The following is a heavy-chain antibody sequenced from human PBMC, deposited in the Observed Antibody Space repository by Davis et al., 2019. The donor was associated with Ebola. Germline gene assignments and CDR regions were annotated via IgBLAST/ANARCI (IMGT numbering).Heavy chain of an antibody. D-gene: IGHD3-22*01. V-gene: IGHV3-23*01. CDR2: ITGSGGST. CDR3: AKDMIEEGLNSPHPDFQH. Sequence: PGGSLRLSCAASGFNFYNYAMSWVRQAPGKGLEWVSAITGSGGSTYYADSVRGRFTISRDNSKNTLYLQINSLRAEDTAVYYCAKDMIEEGLNSPHPDFQHWGQGTLVTVSS. CDR1: GFNFYNYA. J-gene: IGHJ1*01.